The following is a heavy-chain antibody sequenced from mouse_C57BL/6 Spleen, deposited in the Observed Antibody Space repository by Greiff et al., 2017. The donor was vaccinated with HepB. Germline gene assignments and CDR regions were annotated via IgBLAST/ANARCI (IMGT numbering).Heavy chain of an antibody. V-gene: IGHV14-1*01. CDR2: IDPEDGDT. J-gene: IGHJ3*01. Sequence: VQLQQSGAELVRPGASVKLSCTASGFNIKDYYMHWVKQRPEQGLEWIGRIDPEDGDTEYAPKFQGKATMTADTSSNTAYLQLSSLTSEDTAVYYCTTRTTVVAKGVAYWGQGTLVTVSA. CDR3: TTRTTVVAKGVAY. CDR1: GFNIKDYY. D-gene: IGHD1-1*01.